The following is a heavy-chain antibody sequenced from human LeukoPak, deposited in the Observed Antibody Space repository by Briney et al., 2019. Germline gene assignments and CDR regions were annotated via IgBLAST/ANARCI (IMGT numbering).Heavy chain of an antibody. J-gene: IGHJ6*03. Sequence: KPGGSLRLSCAASGFTFSDYYMSWIRQAPGKGLEWVSYISSSGSTIYYADSVKGRFTISRDNAKNSLYLQMNSLRAEDTAVYYCARVRYSSSWYEYYYYYYMDVWGKGTTVTVSS. D-gene: IGHD6-13*01. V-gene: IGHV3-11*04. CDR2: ISSSGSTI. CDR1: GFTFSDYY. CDR3: ARVRYSSSWYEYYYYYYMDV.